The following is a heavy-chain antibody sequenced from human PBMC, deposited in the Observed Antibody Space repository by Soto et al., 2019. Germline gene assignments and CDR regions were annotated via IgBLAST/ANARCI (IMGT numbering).Heavy chain of an antibody. Sequence: GASVKVSCKASGYTFTSYAMHWVRQAPGQRLEWMGWINAGNGNTKYSQKFQGRVTITRDTSASTAYMELSSLRSEDTAVYYCARDMYYYGSGSYVNYYGMDVWGQGTTVTV. V-gene: IGHV1-3*01. D-gene: IGHD3-10*01. CDR2: INAGNGNT. J-gene: IGHJ6*02. CDR1: GYTFTSYA. CDR3: ARDMYYYGSGSYVNYYGMDV.